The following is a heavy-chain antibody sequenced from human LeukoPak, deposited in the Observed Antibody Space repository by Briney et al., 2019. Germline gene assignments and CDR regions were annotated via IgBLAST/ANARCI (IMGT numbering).Heavy chain of an antibody. D-gene: IGHD2-8*02. V-gene: IGHV4-59*08. Sequence: SETLSLTCTVSGGSITTYYWTWIRQPPGKGLEGIGYIDYSGRTNYNPSLRSRLTISEDTSKTQFSLRLRSVTAADTAVYYCATLGGVNYGMDVWGQGTTVTVSS. J-gene: IGHJ6*02. CDR3: ATLGGVNYGMDV. CDR1: GGSITTYY. CDR2: IDYSGRT.